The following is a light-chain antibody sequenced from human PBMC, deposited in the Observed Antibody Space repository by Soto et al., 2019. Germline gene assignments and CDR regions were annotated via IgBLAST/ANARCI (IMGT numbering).Light chain of an antibody. CDR2: DVS. CDR1: SSDVGGYNY. Sequence: QSVLTQPASVSGSPGQSITISCTGTSSDVGGYNYVSWYQQYPGKAPKVLIYDVSNRPSGVSNRFSGSKSGTTVSLTISGLQVEDEADYYCSSYTTTSTRVVFGGGTKLTVL. J-gene: IGLJ2*01. V-gene: IGLV2-14*03. CDR3: SSYTTTSTRVV.